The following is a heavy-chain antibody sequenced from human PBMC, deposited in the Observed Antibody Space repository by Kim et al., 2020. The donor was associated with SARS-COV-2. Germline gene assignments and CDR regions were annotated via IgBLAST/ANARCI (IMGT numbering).Heavy chain of an antibody. D-gene: IGHD3-22*01. CDR1: GFSFSSSP. J-gene: IGHJ4*02. CDR3: ARANPPEDQLLWGGIDY. Sequence: GGSLRLSCAASGFSFSSSPMHWVRQAPGKGLDWVAVISHDGNNKYYSDSVKGRFTISRDNSNNILYLEMNSLRADDTAVFYCARANPPEDQLLWGGIDYWGQGTLVTVSS. CDR2: ISHDGNNK. V-gene: IGHV3-30-3*01.